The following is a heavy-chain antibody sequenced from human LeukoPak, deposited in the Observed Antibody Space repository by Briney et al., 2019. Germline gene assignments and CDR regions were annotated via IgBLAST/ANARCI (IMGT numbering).Heavy chain of an antibody. CDR3: ARDRSSSWYLYYYYGMDV. J-gene: IGHJ6*02. CDR1: GFIFTNYW. CDR2: INSDGSAT. Sequence: PGGSLRLSCAASGFIFTNYWMHWVRQAPGKGLVWVSHINSDGSATSYADSVKGRFTISRDNAKNTLYLQMNSLRAEDTAVYYCARDRSSSWYLYYYYGMDVWGQGTTVTVSS. D-gene: IGHD6-13*01. V-gene: IGHV3-74*01.